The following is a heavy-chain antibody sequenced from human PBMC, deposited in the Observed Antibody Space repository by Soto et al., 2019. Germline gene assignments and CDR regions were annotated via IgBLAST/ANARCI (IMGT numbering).Heavy chain of an antibody. CDR1: GFTFSLYP. Sequence: EVKVLESGGGLVQPGGSLRLSCVTSGFTFSLYPMNWVRQAPGKGLEWVSGISAGGDSTYYADSVKGRFTIFRDNSKNSVYLQMNSLRVEDTAVYYCARRVWGQGTLVTVSS. CDR2: ISAGGDST. J-gene: IGHJ4*02. V-gene: IGHV3-23*01. CDR3: ARRV.